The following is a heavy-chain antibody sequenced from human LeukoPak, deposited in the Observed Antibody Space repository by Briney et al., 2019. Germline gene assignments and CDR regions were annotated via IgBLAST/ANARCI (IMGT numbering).Heavy chain of an antibody. D-gene: IGHD2-2*01. J-gene: IGHJ5*02. Sequence: ASVKVSCKASGYTFTSYAMHWVRQAPGQRLEWMGWINAGNGNTKYSQKFQGRVTITRDTSASTAHMELSSLRSEDTAVYYCARMEYQLLNNWFDPWGQGTLVTVSS. CDR3: ARMEYQLLNNWFDP. CDR1: GYTFTSYA. CDR2: INAGNGNT. V-gene: IGHV1-3*01.